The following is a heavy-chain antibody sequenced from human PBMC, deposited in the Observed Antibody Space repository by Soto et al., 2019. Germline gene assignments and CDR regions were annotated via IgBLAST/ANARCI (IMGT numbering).Heavy chain of an antibody. V-gene: IGHV1-69*01. Sequence: QVQLVQSGAEGKKPGSSVKVSCKASGGTFSSYAISWLRQAPGQGLEWMGGIIPISDTTNYAQKFQGRVPITADESTSTAYMELSSLRSKETAVYYCARSQGSSTSLEIYYYYSYGMDVWGQGTMVTVSS. CDR2: IIPISDTT. CDR1: GGTFSSYA. D-gene: IGHD2-2*01. CDR3: ARSQGSSTSLEIYYYYSYGMDV. J-gene: IGHJ6*02.